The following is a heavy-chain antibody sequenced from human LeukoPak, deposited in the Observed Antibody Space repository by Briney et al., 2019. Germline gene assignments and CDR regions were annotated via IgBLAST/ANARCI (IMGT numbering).Heavy chain of an antibody. Sequence: GRSLRLSCAASGFTFSNFAMHWVRQAPGKGLEWVAIISYDGSNKYYADSVKGRFTISRDNFKNTLYLQMNSLTTEDTTVYYCAREADEENFFDYWGQGTLVTVSS. CDR1: GFTFSNFA. CDR3: AREADEENFFDY. V-gene: IGHV3-30-3*01. J-gene: IGHJ4*02. CDR2: ISYDGSNK.